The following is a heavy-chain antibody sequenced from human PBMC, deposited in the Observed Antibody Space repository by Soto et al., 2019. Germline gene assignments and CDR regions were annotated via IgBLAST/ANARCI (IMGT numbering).Heavy chain of an antibody. CDR2: VYYNGNT. CDR1: GGSIRSGSNY. J-gene: IGHJ5*02. CDR3: VRQLIVRGVLSWFDP. Sequence: QLQLQESGPRLVKPSETLSLICSVSGGSIRSGSNYWAWIRQPPGKGLDWIGTVYYNGNTYYNASLKSRVPISADTSKNQFSLKLSSVSAADTAVYYCVRQLIVRGVLSWFDPGGQGTLVTVSS. D-gene: IGHD3-10*01. V-gene: IGHV4-39*01.